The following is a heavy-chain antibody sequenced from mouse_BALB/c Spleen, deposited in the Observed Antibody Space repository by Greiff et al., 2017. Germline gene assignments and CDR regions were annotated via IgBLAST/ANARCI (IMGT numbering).Heavy chain of an antibody. Sequence: QVQLQQSGPGLVAPSQSLSITCTVSGFSLTSYGVHWVRQPPGKGLEWLGVIWAGGSTNYNSALMSRLSISKDNSKSQVFLKMNSLQTDDTAMYYCAMGDYDVDYYAMDYWGQGTSVTVSS. J-gene: IGHJ4*01. V-gene: IGHV2-9*02. CDR3: AMGDYDVDYYAMDY. CDR2: IWAGGST. D-gene: IGHD2-4*01. CDR1: GFSLTSYG.